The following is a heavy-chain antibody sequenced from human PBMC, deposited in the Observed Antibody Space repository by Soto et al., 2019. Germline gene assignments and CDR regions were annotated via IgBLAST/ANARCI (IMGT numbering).Heavy chain of an antibody. J-gene: IGHJ6*02. D-gene: IGHD1-26*01. CDR1: GYSISGGYY. Sequence: KSSETLSLTCAVSGYSISGGYYWGWIRQPPGKGLEWIGSIYHSGSTYYNPSLKSRVTISVDTSKNQFSLKLSSVTAADTAVYYCARDPTVGAPGGYYYYGMDVWGQGTTVTVSS. CDR2: IYHSGST. V-gene: IGHV4-38-2*02. CDR3: ARDPTVGAPGGYYYYGMDV.